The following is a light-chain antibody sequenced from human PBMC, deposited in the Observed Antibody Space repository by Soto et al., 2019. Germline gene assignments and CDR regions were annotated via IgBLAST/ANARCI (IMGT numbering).Light chain of an antibody. J-gene: IGKJ1*01. CDR2: TAS. V-gene: IGKV1-5*03. CDR3: QQYNSAWT. CDR1: QSVSSW. Sequence: DIQMTQSPSTLSASVGDRVTITCRASQSVSSWLAWYQQKPGKAPNLLIYTASSLESGVPSRFSGSGSGTEFTLTISSLQPDDFATYYCQQYNSAWTFGQGTTVES.